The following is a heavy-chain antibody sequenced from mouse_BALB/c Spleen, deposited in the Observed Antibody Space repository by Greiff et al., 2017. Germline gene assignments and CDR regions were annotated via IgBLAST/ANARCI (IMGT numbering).Heavy chain of an antibody. CDR2: ISYSGST. J-gene: IGHJ2*01. CDR1: GYSITSDYA. D-gene: IGHD2-4*01. V-gene: IGHV3-2*02. CDR3: ARWGITTGY. Sequence: DVQLQESGPGLVKPSQSLSLTCTVTGYSITSDYAWNWIRQFPGNKLEWMGYISYSGSTSYNPSLKSRISITRDTSKNQFFLQLNSVTTEDTATYYCARWGITTGYWGQGTTLTVSS.